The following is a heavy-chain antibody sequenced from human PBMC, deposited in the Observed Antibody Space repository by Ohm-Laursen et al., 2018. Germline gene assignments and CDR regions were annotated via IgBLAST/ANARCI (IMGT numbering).Heavy chain of an antibody. J-gene: IGHJ3*02. V-gene: IGHV3-48*03. CDR2: ISSAGTII. CDR3: AKVTYDGDAFHI. CDR1: GFTLSSYE. D-gene: IGHD3-22*01. Sequence: SLRLSCSASGFTLSSYEMNWVRQAPGRGLEWVSYISSAGTIIHYADSVKGRFTISRDNSKNTLYLQMSNLRAQDTAVYYCAKVTYDGDAFHIWGQGTVVSVSS.